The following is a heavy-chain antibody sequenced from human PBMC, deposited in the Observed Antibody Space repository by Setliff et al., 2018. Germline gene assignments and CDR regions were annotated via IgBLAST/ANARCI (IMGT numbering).Heavy chain of an antibody. D-gene: IGHD3-22*01. CDR2: IGAGGDYT. Sequence: GGSLRLSCAASGFTFSHFAVTWVRQSPGRGLEWVASIGAGGDYTKYADSVRGRFTIYRDNAKSSLDLQMNSLRAEDTAVYYCARVYFYDSKQPPDYWGQGTLVTVSS. CDR1: GFTFSHFA. V-gene: IGHV3-21*01. CDR3: ARVYFYDSKQPPDY. J-gene: IGHJ4*02.